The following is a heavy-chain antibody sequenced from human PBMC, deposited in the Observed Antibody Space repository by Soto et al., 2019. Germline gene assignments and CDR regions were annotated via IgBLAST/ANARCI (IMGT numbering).Heavy chain of an antibody. CDR1: GYSFTGYY. CDR2: INPNSGGT. V-gene: IGHV1-2*02. J-gene: IGHJ4*02. CDR3: ARDITRTHVEY. Sequence: ASVKVSCKASGYSFTGYYMHWVRQAPGQGLEWMGWINPNSGGTNYAQKFQGRVTMTRDTSISTAYMELSRLRSDDTAVYYSARDITRTHVEYWGQGTLVTVSS. D-gene: IGHD1-7*01.